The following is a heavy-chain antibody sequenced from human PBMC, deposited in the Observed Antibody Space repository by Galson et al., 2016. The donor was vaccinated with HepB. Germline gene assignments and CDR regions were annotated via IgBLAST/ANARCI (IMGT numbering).Heavy chain of an antibody. V-gene: IGHV3-33*01. D-gene: IGHD4-23*01. J-gene: IGHJ4*02. Sequence: SLRLSCAASGFTFSSYGMHWVRQAPGKGLEWVAVIWYDGSNKYYGDSVKGRFTISRDNAKNSLYLQMNSLRVEDTAVYYCAREGSGGSDYWGQGTLVTVSS. CDR1: GFTFSSYG. CDR2: IWYDGSNK. CDR3: AREGSGGSDY.